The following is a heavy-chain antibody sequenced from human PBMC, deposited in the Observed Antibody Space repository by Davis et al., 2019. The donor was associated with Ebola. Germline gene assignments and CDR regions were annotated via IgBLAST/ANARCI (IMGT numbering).Heavy chain of an antibody. J-gene: IGHJ5*02. Sequence: PGGSLRLSCAASGFTFSSYAMSWVRQAPGKGLEWVSAISGSGGSTYYADSVKGRFTISRDNSKNTLYLQMNSLRAEDTAVYYCAKDRGTYCSSTSCYLMNWFDPWGQGTLVTVSS. CDR2: ISGSGGST. CDR3: AKDRGTYCSSTSCYLMNWFDP. V-gene: IGHV3-23*01. CDR1: GFTFSSYA. D-gene: IGHD2-2*01.